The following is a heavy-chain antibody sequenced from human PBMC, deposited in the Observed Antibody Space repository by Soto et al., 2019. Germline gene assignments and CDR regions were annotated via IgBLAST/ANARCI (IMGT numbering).Heavy chain of an antibody. J-gene: IGHJ4*02. V-gene: IGHV4-31*03. CDR3: ARDRGYSGYGYFDY. CDR2: IYYSGST. D-gene: IGHD5-12*01. Sequence: SETLSLTCTVSGVSISSGGYYWSWIRQHPGKGLEWIGYIYYSGSTYYNPSLKSRVSISVDTSKNQFSLKLSSVTAADTAVYYCARDRGYSGYGYFDYWGQGTLVTVSS. CDR1: GVSISSGGYY.